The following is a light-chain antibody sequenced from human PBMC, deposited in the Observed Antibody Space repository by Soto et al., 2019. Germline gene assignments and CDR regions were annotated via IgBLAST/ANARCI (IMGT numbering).Light chain of an antibody. Sequence: QSVLTQPPSASGSPGQSITISCTGTSSDVGGYNYVSWYQQHPGKGPKLIIYEVSNRPSGVPDRFSGSKSGNTASLTVSGLQADDEADYYCRSHAAYDTRVFGTGTKLTVL. CDR1: SSDVGGYNY. V-gene: IGLV2-8*01. J-gene: IGLJ3*02. CDR2: EVS. CDR3: RSHAAYDTRV.